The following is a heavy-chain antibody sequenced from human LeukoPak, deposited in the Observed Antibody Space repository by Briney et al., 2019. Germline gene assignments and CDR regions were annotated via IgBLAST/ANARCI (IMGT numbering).Heavy chain of an antibody. CDR2: ISSSSSTI. Sequence: GGSLRLSCAASGFIFSTYSMNWVRQAPGKGLEWASYISSSSSTIYYADSVKGRFTISRDNAKNSLYLQMNSLRAEDTAVYYCARDGVWAFGVVDYWGQGTLVTVSS. D-gene: IGHD3-3*01. CDR1: GFIFSTYS. J-gene: IGHJ4*02. CDR3: ARDGVWAFGVVDY. V-gene: IGHV3-48*01.